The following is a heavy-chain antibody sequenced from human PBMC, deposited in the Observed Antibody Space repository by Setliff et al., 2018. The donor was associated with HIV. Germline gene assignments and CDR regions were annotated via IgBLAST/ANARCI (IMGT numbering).Heavy chain of an antibody. CDR1: GGSFTSHT. D-gene: IGHD3-3*01. Sequence: ASVKVSCKASGGSFTSHTFSWVRQAPGQGLDWMGRIIPILGVANYAQRFQGKVTITADKSTSTAYMELTSLRFDDTAMYYCVRGVQSPPHYSYYYMDVWGEGTMVTVSS. CDR2: IIPILGVA. CDR3: VRGVQSPPHYSYYYMDV. V-gene: IGHV1-69*02. J-gene: IGHJ6*03.